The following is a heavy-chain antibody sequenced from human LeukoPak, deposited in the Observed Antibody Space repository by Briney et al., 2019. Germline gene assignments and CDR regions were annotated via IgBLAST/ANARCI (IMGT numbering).Heavy chain of an antibody. V-gene: IGHV3-73*01. D-gene: IGHD6-19*01. CDR1: GFTFSSYE. Sequence: PGGSLRLSCAASGFTFSSYEMNWVRQAPGKGLEWVDRIRSKANSYATAYAASVKGRFTISRDDSKNTAHLQMNSLRAEDTAVYYCASGDTVAGTYNWWGQGTLVTVSS. CDR2: IRSKANSYAT. J-gene: IGHJ4*02. CDR3: ASGDTVAGTYNW.